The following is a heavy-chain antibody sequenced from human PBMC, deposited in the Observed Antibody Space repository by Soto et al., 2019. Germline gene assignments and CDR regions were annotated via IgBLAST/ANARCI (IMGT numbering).Heavy chain of an antibody. CDR2: IYYSGST. Sequence: QVQLQESGPGLVKPSQTLSLTCTVSGGSISSGDYYWSWIRQPPGKGLEWIGYIYYSGSTYYNPSLESRVTISVDTSKNQFSLKLSSVTAADTAVYYCARAFDYDFWSGYPPYFDYWGQGTLVTVSS. J-gene: IGHJ4*02. CDR3: ARAFDYDFWSGYPPYFDY. D-gene: IGHD3-3*01. V-gene: IGHV4-30-4*01. CDR1: GGSISSGDYY.